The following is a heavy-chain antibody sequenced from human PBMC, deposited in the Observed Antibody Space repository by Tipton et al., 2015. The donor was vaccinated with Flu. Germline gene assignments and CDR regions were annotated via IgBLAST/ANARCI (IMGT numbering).Heavy chain of an antibody. V-gene: IGHV3-33*08. J-gene: IGHJ4*02. Sequence: QLVQSGGGLVQPGGSLRLSCAASGFTFTAYWMSWVRQAPGKGLEWVALIWHDGSKAYYADSVKGRFTISRDSSKNTLFLQIKSLRSEDSAVYYCARAPYCTRSACNPDYWGQGTLITVSS. CDR1: GFTFTAYW. CDR3: ARAPYCTRSACNPDY. D-gene: IGHD2-8*01. CDR2: IWHDGSKA.